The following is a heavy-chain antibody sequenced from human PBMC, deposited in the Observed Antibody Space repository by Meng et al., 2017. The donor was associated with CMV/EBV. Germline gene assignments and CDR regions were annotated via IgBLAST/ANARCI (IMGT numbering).Heavy chain of an antibody. CDR1: GGSISSYY. CDR2: IYYSGST. V-gene: IGHV4-59*01. J-gene: IGHJ4*02. CDR3: ARGGGDTAMVDY. D-gene: IGHD5-18*01. Sequence: SETLSLTCTVSGGSISSYYWSWIRQPPGKGLEWIGYIYYSGSTNYNPSLKSRVTISVDTSKNQFSLKLSSVTAADTAVYYCARGGGDTAMVDYWGQGTLVTVSS.